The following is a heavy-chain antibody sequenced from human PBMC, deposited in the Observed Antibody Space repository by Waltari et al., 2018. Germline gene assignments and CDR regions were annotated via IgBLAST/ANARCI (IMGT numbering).Heavy chain of an antibody. V-gene: IGHV4-59*11. J-gene: IGHJ4*02. D-gene: IGHD3-3*01. CDR3: AREWAFGVFDY. CDR2: IYYSGST. Sequence: QVQLQESGPGLVKPSETLSLTCTVSGGPISIHYWGWIRQPPGKGLEWIGYIYYSGSTNYNPSLKSRVTISVDTSKNQFSLKLSSVTAADTAVYYCAREWAFGVFDYWGQGTLVTVSS. CDR1: GGPISIHY.